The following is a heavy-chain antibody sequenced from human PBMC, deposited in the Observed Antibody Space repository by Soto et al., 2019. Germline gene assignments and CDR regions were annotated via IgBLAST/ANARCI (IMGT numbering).Heavy chain of an antibody. CDR2: ICSSGRT. J-gene: IGHJ4*02. CDR1: GGSVSSGSYY. Sequence: QVQLQESGPGLVKPSETLSLTCTVSGGSVSSGSYYWSWIRQPPGKGLEWIGDICSSGRTSYNPSLKSRVTISVHTSKNHFPLQLRSVTAADTAVYYCARDGDGYNDWGQGTLVTVSS. V-gene: IGHV4-61*03. D-gene: IGHD5-12*01. CDR3: ARDGDGYND.